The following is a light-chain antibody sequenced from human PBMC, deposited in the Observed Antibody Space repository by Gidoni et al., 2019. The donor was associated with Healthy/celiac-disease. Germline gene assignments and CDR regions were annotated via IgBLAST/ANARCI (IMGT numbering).Light chain of an antibody. CDR1: QIFLYSSNNKNY. Sequence: DIVMTQSSDSMAVSLGERATINCKSSQIFLYSSNNKNYLAWYQQKPGQPPKLLIYWASTRESGVPDRFSGSGSGTDFTLTISSLQAEDVAVYYCQQYYSTPPFTFGPGTKVDIK. CDR2: WAS. CDR3: QQYYSTPPFT. V-gene: IGKV4-1*01. J-gene: IGKJ3*01.